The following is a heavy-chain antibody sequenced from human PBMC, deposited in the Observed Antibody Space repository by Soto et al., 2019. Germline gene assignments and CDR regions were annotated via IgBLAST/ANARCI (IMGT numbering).Heavy chain of an antibody. V-gene: IGHV3-66*01. J-gene: IGHJ6*03. Sequence: EVQLVESGGGLVQPGGSLRLSCAASGFTVSSHYMSWVRQAPGKGLEWVSVIYSGGSTYYADSVKGRFTISRDNSKNTLYLQMNSLRAEDTAVYYCARTYGSGSYYYYYYMDVWGKGTTVTVSS. CDR2: IYSGGST. CDR1: GFTVSSHY. D-gene: IGHD3-10*01. CDR3: ARTYGSGSYYYYYYMDV.